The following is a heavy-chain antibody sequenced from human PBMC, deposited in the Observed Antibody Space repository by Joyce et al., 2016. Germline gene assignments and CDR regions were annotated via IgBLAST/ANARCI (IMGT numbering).Heavy chain of an antibody. CDR3: AKSSSFGSGSYQDAFDI. CDR1: RFNFNIYA. V-gene: IGHV3-23*01. CDR2: ISGAGGNR. D-gene: IGHD3-10*01. J-gene: IGHJ3*02. Sequence: EVQLLESGGGLVQPGGSMTVSGAASRFNFNIYAVNWVRQAPGKGLGWVATISGAGGNRYYAAFVSGRFTISRDNAKNTLYLQMISLRAEDTAVYYCAKSSSFGSGSYQDAFDIWGQGTVVSVSS.